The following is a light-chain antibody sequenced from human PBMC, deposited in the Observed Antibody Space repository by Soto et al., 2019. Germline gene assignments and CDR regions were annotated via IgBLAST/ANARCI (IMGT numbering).Light chain of an antibody. CDR2: GAS. V-gene: IGKV1-39*01. J-gene: IGKJ5*01. Sequence: DIQLTQSPSSLSASVGDRVTITCRASQTITTYLSWFQQKPGKAPKXLVYGASSLQSGVPSRVSGSGSGTEFTLTISSLQSEDFATYYCQQSYTTPITFGQGTRLEIK. CDR3: QQSYTTPIT. CDR1: QTITTY.